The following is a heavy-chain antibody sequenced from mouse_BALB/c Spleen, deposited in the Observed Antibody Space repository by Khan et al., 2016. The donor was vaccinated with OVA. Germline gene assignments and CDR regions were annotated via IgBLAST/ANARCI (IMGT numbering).Heavy chain of an antibody. D-gene: IGHD1-1*01. J-gene: IGHJ2*01. V-gene: IGHV1-7*01. CDR3: ARRGLRWDFDY. CDR2: INPSTAYT. Sequence: LEESGAELAKPGASVKMSCKASGYTFINYWILWVKQRPGQSLEWIGYINPSTAYTEYNQNFKVKATLTADKSSRTAYMQLRSLTAEDAAIYYCARRGLRWDFDYWGQGTTLTVSS. CDR1: GYTFINYW.